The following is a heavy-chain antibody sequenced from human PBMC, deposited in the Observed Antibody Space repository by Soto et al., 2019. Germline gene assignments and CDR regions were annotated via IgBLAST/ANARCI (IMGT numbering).Heavy chain of an antibody. D-gene: IGHD4-17*01. V-gene: IGHV3-23*01. J-gene: IGHJ3*02. CDR1: GFIFSRYA. Sequence: EVQLLESGGALVQPGGSLRLSCAASGFIFSRYAMSWVRQAPGKGPQWVSGISSNGYRTYYADSVKGRFTISRDHSRNTLSLQMDSLRVEDTGVYYCAKDPNGYYVGGFEMWGQGTTVTVSS. CDR2: ISSNGYRT. CDR3: AKDPNGYYVGGFEM.